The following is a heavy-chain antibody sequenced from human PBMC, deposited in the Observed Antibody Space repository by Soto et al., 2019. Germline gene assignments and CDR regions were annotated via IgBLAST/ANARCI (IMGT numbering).Heavy chain of an antibody. J-gene: IGHJ6*02. Sequence: QVQLVQSGAEVKKPGSSVKVSCKASGGTFSSYTISWVRQAPGQGLEGMGRIIPILGIANYAQKFQGRVTITADKSTSTAYMELSSLRYEDTAVYYCARAMTAANQINLYYYYGMDVWVQGTTVTVSS. CDR2: IIPILGIA. D-gene: IGHD2-21*02. V-gene: IGHV1-69*02. CDR1: GGTFSSYT. CDR3: ARAMTAANQINLYYYYGMDV.